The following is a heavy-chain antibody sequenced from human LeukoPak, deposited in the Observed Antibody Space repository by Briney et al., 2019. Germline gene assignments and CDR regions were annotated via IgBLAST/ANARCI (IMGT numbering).Heavy chain of an antibody. CDR1: GGSISSSSYY. V-gene: IGHV4-39*01. J-gene: IGHJ4*02. D-gene: IGHD6-6*01. CDR2: IYYSGST. CDR3: ASSYSTSAQKIDY. Sequence: KPSETLSLTCTVSGGSISSSSYYWGWIRQPPGKGLEWIGSIYYSGSTYYNPSLKSRVTISVDTSKNQFSLKLSSVTAADTAVYYCASSYSTSAQKIDYWGQGTLVTVSS.